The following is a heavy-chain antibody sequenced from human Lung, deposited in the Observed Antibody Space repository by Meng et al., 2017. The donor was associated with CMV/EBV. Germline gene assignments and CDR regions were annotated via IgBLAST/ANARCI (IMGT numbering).Heavy chain of an antibody. CDR1: GVSISNFY. CDR2: VYSSGST. Sequence: SETXSLTCTVSGVSISNFYWGWIRQPPGGGLEWLGNVYSSGSTNYNPSLKSRVTMSVDTSRSQFSLNLTSVTAADTATYFCARGRGDDLWSGFYYYFDNXGQGXLVTVSS. J-gene: IGHJ4*02. D-gene: IGHD3-3*01. CDR3: ARGRGDDLWSGFYYYFDN. V-gene: IGHV4-59*01.